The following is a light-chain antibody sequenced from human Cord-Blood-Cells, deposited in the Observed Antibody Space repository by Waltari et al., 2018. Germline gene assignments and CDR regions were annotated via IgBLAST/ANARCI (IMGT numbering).Light chain of an antibody. CDR3: QSADSSGTWV. V-gene: IGLV3-25*03. J-gene: IGLJ3*02. CDR2: KDS. CDR1: ALPKQY. Sequence: SYELTQPPSVSVSPGQTARITCSGDALPKQYAYWYQKKPGQAPVLVIYKDSERPSGSPARFSGSSSGKTVTLTISGVQAEDEADYYCQSADSSGTWVFGGGTKLTVL.